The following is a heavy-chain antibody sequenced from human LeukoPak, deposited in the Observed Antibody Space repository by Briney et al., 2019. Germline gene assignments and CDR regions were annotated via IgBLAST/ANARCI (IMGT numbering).Heavy chain of an antibody. J-gene: IGHJ4*02. D-gene: IGHD6-13*01. V-gene: IGHV3-21*04. CDR1: GFTFTNYS. CDR3: AIDESVAAANTYFDY. Sequence: GGSLRLSCEASGFTFTNYSMTWVRQAPGKGPEWVSTISSGSSAIFSADALKGRFTISRDDAKNLQYLEMNSLRAEDTALYYCAIDESVAAANTYFDYWGQGTLVTVSS. CDR2: ISSGSSAI.